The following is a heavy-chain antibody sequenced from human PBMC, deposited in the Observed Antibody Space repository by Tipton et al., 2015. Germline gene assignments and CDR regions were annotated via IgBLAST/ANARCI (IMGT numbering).Heavy chain of an antibody. CDR3: ARGTKWLLLLKAFDI. CDR2: IDYSGST. CDR1: GGSISSGFYY. J-gene: IGHJ3*02. Sequence: TLSLTCTVSGGSISSGFYYWSWIRQHPGKGLEWIGHIDYSGSTYYNPSLKSRVTISVDTSKSQFSLKLSSVTAADTAVYYCARGTKWLLLLKAFDIWGQGTMVTVSS. V-gene: IGHV4-31*03. D-gene: IGHD3-22*01.